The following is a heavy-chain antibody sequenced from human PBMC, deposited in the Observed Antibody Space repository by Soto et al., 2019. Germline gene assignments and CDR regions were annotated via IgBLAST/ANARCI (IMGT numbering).Heavy chain of an antibody. V-gene: IGHV1-8*01. Sequence: GAPVKVSCKASGYTFTSYDINWVRQATGQGLEWMGWMNPNSGNTGYAQKFQGRVTMTRNTSISTAYMELRSLRSDDTAVYYCARGIYSYGPSGPLFWGQGTLVTVSS. CDR3: ARGIYSYGPSGPLF. CDR2: MNPNSGNT. CDR1: GYTFTSYD. D-gene: IGHD5-18*01. J-gene: IGHJ4*02.